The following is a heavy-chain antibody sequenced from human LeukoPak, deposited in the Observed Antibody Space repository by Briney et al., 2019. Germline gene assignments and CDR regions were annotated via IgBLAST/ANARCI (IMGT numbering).Heavy chain of an antibody. V-gene: IGHV3-66*01. CDR2: IYSGGRT. Sequence: PGGSLRLSCAASGFSVSDNYMSWVRQAPGKGLDWVSSIYSGGRTYYADSVKDRFTISRDNSKNTLYLQMNSLRAEDTAVYYCARDGINGDYVWGQGTLVNVSS. CDR1: GFSVSDNY. CDR3: ARDGINGDYV. D-gene: IGHD4-17*01. J-gene: IGHJ4*02.